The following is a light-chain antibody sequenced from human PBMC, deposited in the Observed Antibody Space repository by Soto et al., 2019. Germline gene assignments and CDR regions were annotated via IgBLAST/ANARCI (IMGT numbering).Light chain of an antibody. CDR1: HSCSSIN. CDR2: GAS. CDR3: QQYNNWPPIT. V-gene: IGKV3-15*01. Sequence: EIVLTQSPGTLSLSPGERSALSCTTSHSCSSINLALYQQKPCRAPSVLIYGASTRATGIPARFSGSGSGTEFTLTISSLQSEDFAVYYCQQYNNWPPITFGQGTRLEIK. J-gene: IGKJ5*01.